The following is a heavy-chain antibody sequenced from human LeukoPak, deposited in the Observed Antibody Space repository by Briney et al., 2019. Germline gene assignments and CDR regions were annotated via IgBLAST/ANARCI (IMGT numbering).Heavy chain of an antibody. J-gene: IGHJ6*03. D-gene: IGHD3-3*01. CDR1: GFTFSSYS. CDR2: ISSSSSYI. CDR3: AKVRFHYYYYMDV. V-gene: IGHV3-21*04. Sequence: GGSLRLSCAASGFTFSSYSMNWVRQAPGKGLEWVSSISSSSSYIYYADSVKGRFTISRDNAKNSLYLQMNSLRAEDTAVHYCAKVRFHYYYYMDVWGKGTTVTVSS.